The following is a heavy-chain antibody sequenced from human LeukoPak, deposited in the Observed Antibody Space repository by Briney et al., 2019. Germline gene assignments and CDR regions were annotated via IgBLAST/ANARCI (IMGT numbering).Heavy chain of an antibody. J-gene: IGHJ4*02. Sequence: SETLPLTCAVYGGSFSVYYWSWIRQPPGKGLEWMGEFNPSGSTNYNPSLRRRVTISVDTSKNPFSLKLRSVPAAATAVSYCARENHYYDSSGYYPYYFDYWGQGTLVTVSS. CDR1: GGSFSVYY. D-gene: IGHD3-22*01. CDR2: FNPSGST. CDR3: ARENHYYDSSGYYPYYFDY. V-gene: IGHV4-34*01.